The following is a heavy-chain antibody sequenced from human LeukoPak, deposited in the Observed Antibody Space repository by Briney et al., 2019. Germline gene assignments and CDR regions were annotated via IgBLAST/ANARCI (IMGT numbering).Heavy chain of an antibody. D-gene: IGHD2-15*01. CDR3: ARGWRAARRFDY. CDR1: GFTFRDYA. Sequence: GRSLRLSCAASGFTFRDYAMHWVRQAPGKGLEWVASIKQDGSEKHYVDSMKGRFTISRDNAKNSLYLQMNSLRAEDTAVYYCARGWRAARRFDYWGQGTLVTVSS. J-gene: IGHJ4*02. CDR2: IKQDGSEK. V-gene: IGHV3-7*01.